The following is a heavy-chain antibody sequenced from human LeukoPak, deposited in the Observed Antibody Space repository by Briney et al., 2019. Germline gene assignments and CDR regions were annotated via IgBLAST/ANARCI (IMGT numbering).Heavy chain of an antibody. D-gene: IGHD3-10*01. V-gene: IGHV3-7*05. Sequence: GGSLRLSCAASGFTFSHYWMSWVRQAPGKGLEGVANIKPDGSERYHVDSVKGRFTISRDNAKNSLFLQMNSLRADDTAVYYFARGTRESVWGQGTTVTVSS. J-gene: IGHJ6*02. CDR3: ARGTRESV. CDR1: GFTFSHYW. CDR2: IKPDGSER.